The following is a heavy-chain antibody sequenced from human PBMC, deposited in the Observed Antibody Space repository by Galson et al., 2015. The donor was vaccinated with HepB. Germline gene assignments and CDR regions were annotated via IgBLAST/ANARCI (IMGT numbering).Heavy chain of an antibody. V-gene: IGHV3-64*01. CDR2: ISSNGGST. Sequence: SLRLSCATSGFTFSSYAMHWVRQAPGKGLEYVSGISSNGGSTYYANSVKGRFTISRDNSKNTLYLQMGSLRAEDMAVYYCARTPRSIYFSGCHMAPSGFDYWGQGTLVTVSS. CDR1: GFTFSSYA. CDR3: ARTPRSIYFSGCHMAPSGFDY. D-gene: IGHD6-19*01. J-gene: IGHJ4*02.